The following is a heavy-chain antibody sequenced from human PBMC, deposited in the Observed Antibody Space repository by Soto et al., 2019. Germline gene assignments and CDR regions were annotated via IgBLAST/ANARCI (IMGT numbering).Heavy chain of an antibody. D-gene: IGHD2-15*01. CDR2: IYYTGGT. V-gene: IGHV4-59*08. CDR3: ARQSLDCSGGSCYTYYVDY. CDR1: GGSINNYY. Sequence: QVQLQESGPGLVTPSETLSLTCTVSGGSINNYYWSWIRQPPGKGLEWIAYIYYTGGTNYNPSLKSRVTISVDTSKNQFSLKLSSVTAADTAVYYCARQSLDCSGGSCYTYYVDYWGQGTLVTVSS. J-gene: IGHJ4*02.